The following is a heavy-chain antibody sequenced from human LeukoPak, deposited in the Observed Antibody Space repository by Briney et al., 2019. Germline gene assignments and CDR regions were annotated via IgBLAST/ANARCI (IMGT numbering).Heavy chain of an antibody. D-gene: IGHD6-13*01. CDR1: GFTFSSYG. CDR3: AKDRQSRIAAAGGFDY. V-gene: IGHV3-30*18. J-gene: IGHJ4*02. CDR2: ISYDGSNK. Sequence: GGSLRLSGAASGFTFSSYGMHWVRQAPGKGLEWVAVISYDGSNKYYADSVKGRFTISRDNSKNTLYLQMNSLRAEDTAVYYCAKDRQSRIAAAGGFDYWGQGTLVTVSS.